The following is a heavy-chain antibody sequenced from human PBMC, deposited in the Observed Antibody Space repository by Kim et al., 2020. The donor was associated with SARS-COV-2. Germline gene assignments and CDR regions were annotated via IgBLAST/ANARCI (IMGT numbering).Heavy chain of an antibody. CDR2: ISYDGSNK. D-gene: IGHD3-10*01. CDR1: GFTFSSYA. J-gene: IGHJ4*01. CDR3: ASLDGSGSYRGGFDY. Sequence: GGSLRLSCAASGFTFSSYAMHWVRQAPGKGLEWVAVISYDGSNKYYADSVKGRFTISRDNSKNTLYLQMNSLRAEDTAVYYCASLDGSGSYRGGFDYWG. V-gene: IGHV3-30*04.